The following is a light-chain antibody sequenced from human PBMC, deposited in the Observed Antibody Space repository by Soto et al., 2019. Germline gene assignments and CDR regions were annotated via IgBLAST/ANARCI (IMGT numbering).Light chain of an antibody. CDR3: HQRGGWPLT. CDR1: QGVGRF. Sequence: EIVLTQSPATLSLSPGERAALSCRASQGVGRFLAWYQQKPGQAPRLLIYDASNRATGIPARFSGSGSGTDFTLAISSLEPEDFAVYYCHQRGGWPLTFGGGTKVEIK. CDR2: DAS. V-gene: IGKV3-11*01. J-gene: IGKJ4*01.